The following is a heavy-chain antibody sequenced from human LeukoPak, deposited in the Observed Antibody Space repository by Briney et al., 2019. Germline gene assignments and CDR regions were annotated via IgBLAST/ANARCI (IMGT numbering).Heavy chain of an antibody. V-gene: IGHV4-4*09. CDR3: ARKAPKKGWFDP. Sequence: PSETLSLTCTVSGGSNNSYYWSWIRQPPGKGLEWIGYTHPSGNTNYSPSLKSRVTISIDTSRNQFSLKLSSVTAADTAVYYCARKAPKKGWFDPWGQGALVTVSS. CDR1: GGSNNSYY. J-gene: IGHJ5*02. CDR2: THPSGNT.